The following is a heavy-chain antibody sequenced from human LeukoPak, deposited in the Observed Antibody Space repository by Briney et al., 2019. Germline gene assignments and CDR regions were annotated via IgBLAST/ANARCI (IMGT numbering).Heavy chain of an antibody. V-gene: IGHV4-4*07. J-gene: IGHJ4*02. Sequence: SETLSLTCTVSGASMSNSFWSWIRQPAGKGLEWIGRIYSRGRTNYNPSLMSRVTLSIDTSNNQFSLKLTSVTAADTALYYCARAPAGCGGTCSFDYWGQGTMVTVSS. D-gene: IGHD2-15*01. CDR2: IYSRGRT. CDR3: ARAPAGCGGTCSFDY. CDR1: GASMSNSF.